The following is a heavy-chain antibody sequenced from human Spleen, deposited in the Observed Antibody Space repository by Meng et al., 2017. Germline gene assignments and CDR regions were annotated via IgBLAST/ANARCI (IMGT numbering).Heavy chain of an antibody. D-gene: IGHD6-13*01. CDR3: ARDRAAAGPFDP. J-gene: IGHJ5*02. V-gene: IGHV1-69*16. CDR2: IIPILGIA. Sequence: SVKVSCKASGGTFSSYTISWVRQAPGQGLEWMGRIIPILGIANYAQKFQGRVTITTDESTSTAYMELSSLRSEDTAVYYCARDRAAAGPFDPWGQGTLVTVSS. CDR1: GGTFSSYT.